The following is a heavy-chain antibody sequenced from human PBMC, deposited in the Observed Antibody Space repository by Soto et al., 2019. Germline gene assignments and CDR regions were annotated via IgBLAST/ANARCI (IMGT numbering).Heavy chain of an antibody. J-gene: IGHJ4*02. CDR2: IYYSGNT. Sequence: QLQLQESGPGLVKPSETLSLTCTVSGGSISVSYYYWGWIRQPPGKGLEWIGSIYYSGNTYYNPSLKSRVTISADTSKNQFSLKLSSVTAAYTAVYYCARQGGTVTTRSFDYWGQGTLVTVSS. CDR1: GGSISVSYYY. D-gene: IGHD4-17*01. V-gene: IGHV4-39*01. CDR3: ARQGGTVTTRSFDY.